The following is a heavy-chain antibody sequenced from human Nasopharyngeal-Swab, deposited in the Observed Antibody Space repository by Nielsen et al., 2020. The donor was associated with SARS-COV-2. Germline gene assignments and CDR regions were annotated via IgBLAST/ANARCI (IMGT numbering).Heavy chain of an antibody. CDR3: AGEGSGEKKFDF. CDR2: ISSSGTST. V-gene: IGHV1-46*01. J-gene: IGHJ4*02. D-gene: IGHD6-19*01. Sequence: WVRQAPGQGLEWMAYISSSGTSTNYAPNIQGRVTMTRDTATSTIYMELSSLTSEDTAVYYCAGEGSGEKKFDFWGLGTLVTVSS.